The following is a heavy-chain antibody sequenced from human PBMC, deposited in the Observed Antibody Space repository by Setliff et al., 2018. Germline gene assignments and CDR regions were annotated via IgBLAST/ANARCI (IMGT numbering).Heavy chain of an antibody. CDR2: IYVTEST. Sequence: LSLTCTVPGDSISNYYWNWIRQPAGEGLEWIGRIYVTESTKYNPSLKSRVTLSIDTSKNQFSLKLSSVTAADAALYYCAASRAYTGAVEEWFLPKTFDFWGQGSPVTVSS. CDR3: AASRAYTGAVEEWFLPKTFDF. J-gene: IGHJ4*02. V-gene: IGHV4-4*07. D-gene: IGHD3-10*01. CDR1: GDSISNYY.